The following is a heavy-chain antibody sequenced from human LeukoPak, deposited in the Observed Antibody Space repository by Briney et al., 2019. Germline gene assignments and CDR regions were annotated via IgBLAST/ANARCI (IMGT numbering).Heavy chain of an antibody. Sequence: ASVKVSCKASGYTFTSYGISWVRQAPGQGLEWMGWISAYNGNTNYAQKLQGRVTMTTDTSTSTAYMELRSLRSEDTAVYYCATADILTGQFDCWGQGTLVTVSS. CDR3: ATADILTGQFDC. V-gene: IGHV1-18*01. CDR2: ISAYNGNT. J-gene: IGHJ4*02. D-gene: IGHD3-9*01. CDR1: GYTFTSYG.